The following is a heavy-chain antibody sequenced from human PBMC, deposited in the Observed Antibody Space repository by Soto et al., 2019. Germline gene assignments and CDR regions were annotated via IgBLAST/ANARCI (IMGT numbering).Heavy chain of an antibody. Sequence: SETLSLTCTVSGGSISSSSYYWGWIRQPPGKGLEWIGSIYYSGSTYYNPSLKSRVTISVDTSKNQFSLKLSSVTAADTAVYYCARDNYESYYYMDVWGKGTTVTVSS. J-gene: IGHJ6*03. CDR2: IYYSGST. CDR1: GGSISSSSYY. V-gene: IGHV4-39*02. D-gene: IGHD3-3*01. CDR3: ARDNYESYYYMDV.